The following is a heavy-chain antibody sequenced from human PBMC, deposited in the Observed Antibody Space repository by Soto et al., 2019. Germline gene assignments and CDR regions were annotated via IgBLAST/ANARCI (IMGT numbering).Heavy chain of an antibody. D-gene: IGHD2-15*01. CDR3: AREPPTRGLDY. CDR2: IYYSGST. CDR1: GGSISSYY. J-gene: IGHJ4*02. V-gene: IGHV4-59*01. Sequence: SETLSLTCTVSGGSISSYYWSWIRQPPGKGLEWIGYIYYSGSTNYNPSLKSRVTISVDTSKNQFSLKLSSVTAADTAVYYCAREPPTRGLDYWGQGTLVTVSS.